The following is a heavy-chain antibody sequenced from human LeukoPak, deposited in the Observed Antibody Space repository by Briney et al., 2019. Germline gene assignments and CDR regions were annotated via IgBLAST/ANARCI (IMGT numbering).Heavy chain of an antibody. D-gene: IGHD5-18*01. V-gene: IGHV3-9*01. Sequence: GGSLRLSCAASGFTFDDYATHWVRQAPGKGLEWVSGISWNSGSIGYADSVKGRFTISRDNAKNSLYLQMNSLRAEDTALYYCAKGGYSYGPAAYYFDYWGQGTLVTVSS. CDR3: AKGGYSYGPAAYYFDY. J-gene: IGHJ4*02. CDR2: ISWNSGSI. CDR1: GFTFDDYA.